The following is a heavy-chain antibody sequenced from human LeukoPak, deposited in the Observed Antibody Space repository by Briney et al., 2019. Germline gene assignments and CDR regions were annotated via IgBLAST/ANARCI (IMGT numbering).Heavy chain of an antibody. D-gene: IGHD3-16*02. CDR1: GGSISSYY. J-gene: IGHJ5*02. CDR3: ARGRYDYVWGSYRNWFDP. V-gene: IGHV4-4*07. CDR2: IYTSGST. Sequence: SETLSLTCTVSGGSISSYYWSWIRQPAGEGLEWIGRIYTSGSTNYNPSLKSRVTMSVDTSKNQFSLKLSSVTAADTAVYYCARGRYDYVWGSYRNWFDPWGQGTLVTVSS.